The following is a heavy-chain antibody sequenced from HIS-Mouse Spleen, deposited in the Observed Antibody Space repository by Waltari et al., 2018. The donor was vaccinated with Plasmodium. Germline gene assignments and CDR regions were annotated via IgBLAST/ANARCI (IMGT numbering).Heavy chain of an antibody. D-gene: IGHD6-19*01. CDR2: INHSGST. V-gene: IGHV4-34*01. CDR1: GGSFSGYY. J-gene: IGHJ4*02. CDR3: ARGPGYSSGWYYFDY. Sequence: QVQLQQWGAGLLKPSETLSLTCDVYGGSFSGYYWSWIRQPPGKGLEWIGEINHSGSTNYNPSLKSRVTISVDTSKNQFSLKLSSVTAADTAVYYCARGPGYSSGWYYFDYWGQGTLVTVSS.